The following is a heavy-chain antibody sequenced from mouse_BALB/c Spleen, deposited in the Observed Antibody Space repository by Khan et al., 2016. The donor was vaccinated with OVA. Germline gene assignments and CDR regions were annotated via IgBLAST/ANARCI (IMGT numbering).Heavy chain of an antibody. V-gene: IGHV2-6-4*01. CDR3: ARNFRSYYALDY. Sequence: QVQLKESGPGLVAPSQSLSITCTVSGFSLSRYGVHWVRQPPGKGLEWLGLIWGGGSTDYNSALKSRLSITKDNSKSQVFLKMNSLQTDDTAIYYCARNFRSYYALDYWGQGTSVTVSS. D-gene: IGHD3-2*02. CDR2: IWGGGST. J-gene: IGHJ4*01. CDR1: GFSLSRYG.